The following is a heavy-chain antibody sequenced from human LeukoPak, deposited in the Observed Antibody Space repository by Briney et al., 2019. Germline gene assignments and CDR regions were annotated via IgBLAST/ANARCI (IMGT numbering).Heavy chain of an antibody. Sequence: SGGTLRLSCAASGFTFDDYGMSWVRQVPGEGLEWVSTISSSSNYIYYGESVKGRFTVSRDNAKNSLYLQMKSLRAEDTAVYYCAREVGVGSIFDYWGRGTLVTVSS. D-gene: IGHD1-26*01. CDR1: GFTFDDYG. J-gene: IGHJ4*02. V-gene: IGHV3-21*01. CDR2: ISSSSNYI. CDR3: AREVGVGSIFDY.